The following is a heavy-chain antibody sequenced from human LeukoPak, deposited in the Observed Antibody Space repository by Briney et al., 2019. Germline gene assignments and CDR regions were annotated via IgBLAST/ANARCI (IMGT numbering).Heavy chain of an antibody. CDR2: NYHSGST. V-gene: IGHV4-30-2*01. Sequence: SETLSLTCTVSGGSISSGGYYWSWIRQPPGKGLEWIGYNYHSGSTYYNPSLKSRVTISVDRSKNQFSLKLSSVTAADTAVYYCARVVVGATPYYFDYWGQGTLVTVSS. J-gene: IGHJ4*02. CDR3: ARVVVGATPYYFDY. CDR1: GGSISSGGYY. D-gene: IGHD1-26*01.